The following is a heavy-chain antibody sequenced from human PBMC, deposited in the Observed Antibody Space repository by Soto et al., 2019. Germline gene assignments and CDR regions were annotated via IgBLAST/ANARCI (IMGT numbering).Heavy chain of an antibody. V-gene: IGHV4-4*07. D-gene: IGHD3-16*01. CDR2: MYTKERT. CDR3: ARDDYKDGGNNWFDP. J-gene: IGHJ5*02. CDR1: GGSIPNYY. Sequence: SETLSLTWTMSGGSIPNYYWSWIRQPAGKGLEWIGRMYTKERTNYNLSFKSRVTMSVDTSKNQFSLKLNAVTAADTAVYYCARDDYKDGGNNWFDPWGQGTLVTVSS.